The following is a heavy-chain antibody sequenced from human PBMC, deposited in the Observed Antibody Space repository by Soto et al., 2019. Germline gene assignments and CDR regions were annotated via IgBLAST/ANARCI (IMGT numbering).Heavy chain of an antibody. CDR1: GFTFSDYY. Sequence: GGSLRLSCAASGFTFSDYYMTWIRQAPGSGLEWVSYISSSSGTISYANSVKGRFTISRDTSISTAYRQLNSLKIDDTAVYYCAREVVETSSLWLDPWGQGTLVTVSS. D-gene: IGHD6-6*01. J-gene: IGHJ5*02. CDR3: AREVVETSSLWLDP. V-gene: IGHV3-11*01. CDR2: ISSSSGTI.